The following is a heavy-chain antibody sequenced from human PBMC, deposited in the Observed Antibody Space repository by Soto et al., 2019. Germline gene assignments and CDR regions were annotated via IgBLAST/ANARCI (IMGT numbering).Heavy chain of an antibody. V-gene: IGHV5-51*01. CDR3: ARRGATLQSAFDI. D-gene: IGHD1-26*01. Sequence: PGESLKISCKGSGYSFTSYWIGWVLQIPWKGLEWMGIIYPGDSDTRYSPSFQGQVTISADKSISTAYLQWSSLKASDTAMYYCARRGATLQSAFDIWGQGTMVTVSS. CDR1: GYSFTSYW. J-gene: IGHJ3*02. CDR2: IYPGDSDT.